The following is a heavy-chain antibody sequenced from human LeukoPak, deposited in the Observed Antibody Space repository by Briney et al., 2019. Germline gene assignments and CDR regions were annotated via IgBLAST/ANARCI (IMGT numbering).Heavy chain of an antibody. CDR2: ISYDGSNK. V-gene: IGHV3-30-3*01. CDR3: ARADYYFDY. J-gene: IGHJ4*02. CDR1: GFTFSSYA. Sequence: GGSLRLSCAASGFTFSSYAMNWVRQPPGKGLEWVAVISYDGSNKYYADSVKGRFTTSRGNSKNTLYLQMNSLRAEDTAVYYCARADYYFDYWGQGTLVTVSS.